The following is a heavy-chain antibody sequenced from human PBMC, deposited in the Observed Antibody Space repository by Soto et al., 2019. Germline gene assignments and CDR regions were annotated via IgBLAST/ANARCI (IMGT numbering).Heavy chain of an antibody. Sequence: ASVKVSCKASGYTFTSYAMHWVRQAPGQRLEWMGWINAGNGNTKYSQKFQGRVTITRDTSASTAYMELNSLRSEDTAVDYCATTVITIFGVVTDAFDIWGQGTMVTVSS. J-gene: IGHJ3*02. CDR1: GYTFTSYA. CDR2: INAGNGNT. CDR3: ATTVITIFGVVTDAFDI. V-gene: IGHV1-3*01. D-gene: IGHD3-3*01.